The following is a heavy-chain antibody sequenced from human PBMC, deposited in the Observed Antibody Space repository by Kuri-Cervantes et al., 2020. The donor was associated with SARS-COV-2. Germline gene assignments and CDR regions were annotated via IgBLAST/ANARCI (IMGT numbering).Heavy chain of an antibody. D-gene: IGHD5-12*01. CDR3: ARDIRGYSGYDGPPTYYYYYGMDV. J-gene: IGHJ6*02. CDR1: GGTFSSYA. Sequence: SVKVSCKASGGTFSSYAISWVRQAPGQGLEWMGGIIPIFGTANYAQKFQGRVTITADESTSTAYMELSSLRSEDTAVYYCARDIRGYSGYDGPPTYYYYYGMDVWGQGTTVTVSS. CDR2: IIPIFGTA. V-gene: IGHV1-69*13.